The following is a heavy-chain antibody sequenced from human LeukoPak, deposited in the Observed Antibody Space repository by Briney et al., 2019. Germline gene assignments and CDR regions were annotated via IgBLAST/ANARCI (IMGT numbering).Heavy chain of an antibody. CDR3: ARATLSGWLQYNWFDP. Sequence: GGSLRLSCAASGFTFSSYGMRWVRQAPGKGLEWVAVIWYDGSNKYYADSVKGRFTISRDNSKNTLYLQMNSLRAEDTAVYYCARATLSGWLQYNWFDPWGQGTLVTVSS. J-gene: IGHJ5*02. CDR1: GFTFSSYG. D-gene: IGHD6-19*01. V-gene: IGHV3-33*01. CDR2: IWYDGSNK.